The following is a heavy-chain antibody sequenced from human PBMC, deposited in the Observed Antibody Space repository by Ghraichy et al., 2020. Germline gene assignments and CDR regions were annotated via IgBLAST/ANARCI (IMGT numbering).Heavy chain of an antibody. V-gene: IGHV3-7*03. CDR3: ARGLSSGWYTLGKFYYAMDV. CDR1: GFTFNNYW. CDR2: IKQDGSEK. Sequence: GESLNISCAVSGFTFNNYWMSWVRQAPGKGLEWVANIKQDGSEKNYVDSVRGRFIISRDNAKNSLYFQMNSLRAEDTAVYYCARGLSSGWYTLGKFYYAMDVWGQGTTVTVSS. J-gene: IGHJ6*02. D-gene: IGHD6-19*01.